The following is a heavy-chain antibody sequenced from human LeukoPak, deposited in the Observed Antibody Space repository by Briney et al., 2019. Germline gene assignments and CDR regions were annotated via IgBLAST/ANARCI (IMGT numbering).Heavy chain of an antibody. D-gene: IGHD1-7*01. CDR1: GYTFTGYY. CDR3: ARDVYNWNSGAFDI. V-gene: IGHV1-2*02. CDR2: INPNSGGT. Sequence: ASVKVSCKASGYTFTGYYMHWVRQAPGQGLEWMGWINPNSGGTNYAQKFQGRVTMTRDTSISTAYMELSRLRSDDTAVYYCARDVYNWNSGAFDIWGQGTMVTVSS. J-gene: IGHJ3*02.